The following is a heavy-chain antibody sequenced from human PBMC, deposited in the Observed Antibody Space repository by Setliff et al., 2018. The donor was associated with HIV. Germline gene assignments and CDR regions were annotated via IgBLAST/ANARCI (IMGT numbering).Heavy chain of an antibody. J-gene: IGHJ4*02. V-gene: IGHV4-39*01. CDR2: IYHRGST. Sequence: PSETLSLTCTVSGASITTDTYYWAWIRQPPGKGLEWIGSIYHRGSTHHNPSLKSRVTFSVDTSKNQFSLKRTSVTAADTAVYYCVRHRDGGTYPLDYWGQGTLVTVSS. CDR1: GASITTDTYY. CDR3: VRHRDGGTYPLDY. D-gene: IGHD1-26*01.